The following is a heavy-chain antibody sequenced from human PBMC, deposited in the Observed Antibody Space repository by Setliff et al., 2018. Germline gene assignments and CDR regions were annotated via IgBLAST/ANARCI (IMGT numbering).Heavy chain of an antibody. CDR3: ARALGATITHFDY. J-gene: IGHJ4*02. CDR1: GGSFINYG. V-gene: IGHV1-69*06. CDR2: IIPKFDAS. D-gene: IGHD1-26*01. Sequence: GASVKVSCKVSGGSFINYGINWVRQAPGQGLEWMGRIIPKFDASAYAQKFRGRVTITADKSASTAYMELSRLRSDDTAVYYCARALGATITHFDYWGQGTLVTVSS.